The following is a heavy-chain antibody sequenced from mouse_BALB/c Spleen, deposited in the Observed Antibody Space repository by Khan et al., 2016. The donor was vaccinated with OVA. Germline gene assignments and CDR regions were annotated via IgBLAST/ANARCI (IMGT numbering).Heavy chain of an antibody. J-gene: IGHJ3*01. CDR1: GFTFSNYG. CDR2: ITNSGSYT. D-gene: IGHD2-2*01. V-gene: IGHV5-6*01. Sequence: EVELVESGGDLVKPGGSLKLSCAASGFTFSNYGMSWVRQTPDKRLEWVATITNSGSYTYYPDSVTGRFTISSDNAKNTLYLQMSSLKSEDTAMYYCARRGYDEAWFAYWGQGTLITVSA. CDR3: ARRGYDEAWFAY.